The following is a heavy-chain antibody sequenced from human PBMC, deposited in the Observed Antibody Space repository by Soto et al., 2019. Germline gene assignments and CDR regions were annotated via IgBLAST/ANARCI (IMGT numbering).Heavy chain of an antibody. J-gene: IGHJ6*02. V-gene: IGHV4-30-4*01. D-gene: IGHD5-12*01. CDR3: ASNRSLVATIRDHTYYFYYVMDV. CDR1: GGSISSGDCY. CDR2: ISDTGNT. Sequence: SETLSLTCSVFGGSISSGDCYWSWIRQPPGKGLEWIGYISDTGNTYYNPSLKSRVTISVDTSKNQFSLKLNSLTAADKAVYYCASNRSLVATIRDHTYYFYYVMDVWGQGSTVLVTS.